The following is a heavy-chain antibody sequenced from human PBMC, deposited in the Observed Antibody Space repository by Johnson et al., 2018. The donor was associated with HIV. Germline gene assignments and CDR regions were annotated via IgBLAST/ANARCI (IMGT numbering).Heavy chain of an antibody. V-gene: IGHV3-30*14. CDR3: ARAPRWFNVFDI. Sequence: QVQLVESGGGVVQPGRSLRLSCAASGFTFSSYAMHWVRQVPGKGLDWVAVISYTGGSIDYAGSVKGRFTISKDNSKNMVYLQMNSLRAEDTAVYYCARAPRWFNVFDIWGQGTMVTVSS. J-gene: IGHJ3*02. CDR2: ISYTGGSI. CDR1: GFTFSSYA. D-gene: IGHD4-23*01.